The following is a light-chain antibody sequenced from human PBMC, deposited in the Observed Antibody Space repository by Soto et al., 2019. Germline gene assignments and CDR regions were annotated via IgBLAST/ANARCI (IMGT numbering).Light chain of an antibody. V-gene: IGKV3-15*01. CDR3: QQYNNWPLT. CDR1: QIVSDN. Sequence: EIVMTQSPVTLSVSPGERATLSCRASQIVSDNLAWYQQKPGQAPRLLIYGTSTRATGIPASFSGSGSGTEFTLTISSLQSEDFAVYYCQQYNNWPLTFGGGTKVDIK. J-gene: IGKJ4*01. CDR2: GTS.